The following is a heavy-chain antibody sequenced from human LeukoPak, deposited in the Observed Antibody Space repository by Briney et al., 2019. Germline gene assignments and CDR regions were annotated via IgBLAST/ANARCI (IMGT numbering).Heavy chain of an antibody. V-gene: IGHV3-23*01. J-gene: IGHJ6*02. D-gene: IGHD3-10*01. CDR3: APRGDPPGIDV. Sequence: RAGGSLRLSCAASGFTFSIHAMSWVSQAPGKGLEWVSGISGSGGSTYYADSVKGRFTISRDNSKNTVYLQMNSLRAEDTAVYYCAPRGDPPGIDVWGQGTTVTVSS. CDR2: ISGSGGST. CDR1: GFTFSIHA.